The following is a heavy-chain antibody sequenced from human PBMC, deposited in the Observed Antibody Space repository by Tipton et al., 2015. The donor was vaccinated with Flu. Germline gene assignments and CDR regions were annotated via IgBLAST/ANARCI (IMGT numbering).Heavy chain of an antibody. CDR1: GFTFSNYA. CDR2: IRAGGDNT. CDR3: AKASMTSRAYDAFDI. D-gene: IGHD2/OR15-2a*01. Sequence: GSLRLSCTASGFTFSNYALSWVRQAPGKGLEWVSAIRAGGDNTYYADSVKGRFTISRDSSKSTLYLQMTSLRAEDTAVYYCAKASMTSRAYDAFDIWGQGTMVTVSS. V-gene: IGHV3-23*01. J-gene: IGHJ3*02.